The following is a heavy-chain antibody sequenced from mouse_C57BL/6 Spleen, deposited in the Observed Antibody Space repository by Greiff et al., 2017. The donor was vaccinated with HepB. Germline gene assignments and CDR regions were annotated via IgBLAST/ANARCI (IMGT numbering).Heavy chain of an antibody. D-gene: IGHD1-1*01. Sequence: EVQLQESEGGLVQPGSSMKLSCTASGFTFSDYYMAWVRQVPEKGLEWVANINYDGSSTYYLDSLKSRFIISRDNAKNILYLQMSSLKSEDTATYYCAREGGSSHWYFDVWGTGTTVTVSS. CDR2: INYDGSST. CDR1: GFTFSDYY. V-gene: IGHV5-16*01. J-gene: IGHJ1*03. CDR3: AREGGSSHWYFDV.